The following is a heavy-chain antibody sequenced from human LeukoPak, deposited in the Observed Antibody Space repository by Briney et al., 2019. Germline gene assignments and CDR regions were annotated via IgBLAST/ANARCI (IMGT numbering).Heavy chain of an antibody. CDR2: IYYSGST. D-gene: IGHD1-14*01. V-gene: IGHV4-31*03. Sequence: SETLSLTCTVSGASISSGVHYWSWIRPHPGKGPEWIGHIYYSGSTYSNPSLKGRLSMSLDTSKNQLSLELLSVPAADTVVYWCARVLNRVHPFYYYYNIDVWGKGTTVTVSS. CDR3: ARVLNRVHPFYYYYNIDV. CDR1: GASISSGVHY. J-gene: IGHJ6*03.